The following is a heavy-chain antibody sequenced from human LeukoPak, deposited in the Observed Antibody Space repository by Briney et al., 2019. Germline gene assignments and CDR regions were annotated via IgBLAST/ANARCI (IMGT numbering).Heavy chain of an antibody. V-gene: IGHV3-30*04. Sequence: PGRSLRLSCAASGFTFSSYAMHWVRQAPGKGLEWVAVISYDGSNKYYADSVKGRFTISRDNSKNTLYLQMNSLRAEDTAVYYCARPRLVYYYYYMDVWGKGTTVTVSS. D-gene: IGHD2-8*02. CDR3: ARPRLVYYYYYMDV. CDR2: ISYDGSNK. CDR1: GFTFSSYA. J-gene: IGHJ6*03.